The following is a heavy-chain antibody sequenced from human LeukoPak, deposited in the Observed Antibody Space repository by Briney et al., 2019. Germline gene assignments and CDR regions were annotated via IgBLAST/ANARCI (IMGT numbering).Heavy chain of an antibody. CDR3: ARGPRGSPDLYSDI. V-gene: IGHV4-4*07. CDR1: GGSIGSYY. CDR2: IYTSGST. D-gene: IGHD3-16*01. Sequence: SETLSLTCTVSGGSIGSYYWSWIRQPAGKGLEWIGRIYTSGSTNYNPSLKSRVTMSVDTSKNQFSLKLSSVTAADTAVYYCARGPRGSPDLYSDIWGQGTMVTVSS. J-gene: IGHJ3*02.